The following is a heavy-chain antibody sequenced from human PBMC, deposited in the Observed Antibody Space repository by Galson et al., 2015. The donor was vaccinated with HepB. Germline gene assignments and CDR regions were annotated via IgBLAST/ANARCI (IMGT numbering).Heavy chain of an antibody. V-gene: IGHV3-15*01. J-gene: IGHJ3*02. CDR3: TTGLLPEGYFDWLSQAVDAFDI. D-gene: IGHD3-9*01. CDR2: IKSKTDGGTT. Sequence: SLRLSCAASGFTFSNAWMSWVRQAPGKGLEWVGRIKSKTDGGTTDYAAPVKGRFTISRDDSKNTLYLQMNSLKTEDTAVYYCTTGLLPEGYFDWLSQAVDAFDIWGQGTMVTVSS. CDR1: GFTFSNAW.